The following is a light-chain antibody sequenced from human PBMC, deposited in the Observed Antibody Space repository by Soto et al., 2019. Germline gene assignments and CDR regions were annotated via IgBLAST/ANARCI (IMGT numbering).Light chain of an antibody. V-gene: IGKV1-39*01. CDR1: QSINSY. J-gene: IGKJ2*01. CDR3: QQSYRVPYT. CDR2: VAS. Sequence: DIQMTQSPPSLSASLGDRVTITCRASQSINSYLNWYQQKPGKAPDLLIYVASSLQSGVPSRFSGSGSGTDFTLTISSLQPEDSGTYYCQQSYRVPYTFGQGTKMEIK.